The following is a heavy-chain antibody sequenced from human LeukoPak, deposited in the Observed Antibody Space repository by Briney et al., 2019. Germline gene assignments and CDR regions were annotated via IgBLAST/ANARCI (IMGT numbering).Heavy chain of an antibody. CDR3: ATRIRSSPL. Sequence: SETLSLTCAVSGDSINSHKWWTWVRQPPGKGLEWIGESHRGGSTNYNPSLKSRVTILIDKSKNQFSLELTSVSAADTAMYYCATRIRSSPLWGQGTLVTVSS. CDR2: SHRGGST. J-gene: IGHJ1*01. V-gene: IGHV4-4*02. D-gene: IGHD2/OR15-2a*01. CDR1: GDSINSHKW.